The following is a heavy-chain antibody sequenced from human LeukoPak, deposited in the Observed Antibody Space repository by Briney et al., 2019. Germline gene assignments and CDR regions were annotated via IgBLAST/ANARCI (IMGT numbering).Heavy chain of an antibody. V-gene: IGHV4-38-2*02. Sequence: PSETLSLTCTVSGYSISSGYYWGWIRQPPGKGLEWTGSIDHSGSTYSNPSLKSRVTISVDTSKNQFSLRLNSVTAADTSVYYCARNILPRRAGRLVFGDLLHFFDYWGQGTLVTVSS. D-gene: IGHD3-10*01. J-gene: IGHJ4*02. CDR2: IDHSGST. CDR3: ARNILPRRAGRLVFGDLLHFFDY. CDR1: GYSISSGYY.